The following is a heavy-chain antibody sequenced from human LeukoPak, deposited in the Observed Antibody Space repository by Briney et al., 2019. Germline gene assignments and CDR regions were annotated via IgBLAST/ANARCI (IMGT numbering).Heavy chain of an antibody. Sequence: TSETLSLTCAVSGYSIRSGHYWGCIRQSPGDGLEWIGSINHSGITEYNPSLKSRVTLSVDTSKNQLYPQLRFETAADRALYYCARSGDYIKEGFDYWRQGTQVSVPS. V-gene: IGHV4-38-2*01. CDR1: GYSIRSGHY. CDR3: ARSGDYIKEGFDY. CDR2: INHSGIT. D-gene: IGHD3-22*01. J-gene: IGHJ4*02.